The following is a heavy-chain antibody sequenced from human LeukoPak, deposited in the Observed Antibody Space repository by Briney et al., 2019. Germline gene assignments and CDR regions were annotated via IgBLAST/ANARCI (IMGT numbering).Heavy chain of an antibody. D-gene: IGHD2-8*01. CDR1: GISFSGNW. V-gene: IGHV3-7*01. J-gene: IGHJ4*02. CDR3: AFSNAFKV. Sequence: GGSLRLSCAASGISFSGNWMGWVRQAPGEGLEWVASIKYDGSAKYNADSVKRRFTISRDNAKNSLYLEMNGLTAEDTAVYYCAFSNAFKVWGQGTLVTVSS. CDR2: IKYDGSAK.